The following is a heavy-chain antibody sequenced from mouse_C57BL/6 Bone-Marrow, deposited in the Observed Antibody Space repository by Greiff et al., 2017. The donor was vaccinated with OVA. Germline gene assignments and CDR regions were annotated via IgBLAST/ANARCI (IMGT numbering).Heavy chain of an antibody. Sequence: EVQRVESGAELVRPGASVKLSCTASGFNIKDDYMNWVKQRPEQGLEWIGWIDPENGDTEYASKFKGKATITADTASNTVYLQLSSLTSEDTAVYYCTSYGNFDYWGQGTTLTVSS. D-gene: IGHD2-10*02. J-gene: IGHJ2*01. CDR1: GFNIKDDY. CDR2: IDPENGDT. V-gene: IGHV14-4*01. CDR3: TSYGNFDY.